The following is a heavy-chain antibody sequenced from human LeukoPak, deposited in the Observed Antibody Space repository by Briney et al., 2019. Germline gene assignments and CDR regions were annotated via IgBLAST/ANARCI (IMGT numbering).Heavy chain of an antibody. CDR1: GFTFSSYG. V-gene: IGHV3-33*01. CDR3: ARDEGEAYYDFWSGYYTDYGMDV. J-gene: IGHJ6*02. Sequence: GGSLRLSCAASGFTFSSYGMHWVRQAPGKGLEWVAVIWYDGSNKYYADSVKGRFTISRDNSKNTLYLQMNSLIAEDTAVYYCARDEGEAYYDFWSGYYTDYGMDVWGQGTTVTVSS. D-gene: IGHD3-3*01. CDR2: IWYDGSNK.